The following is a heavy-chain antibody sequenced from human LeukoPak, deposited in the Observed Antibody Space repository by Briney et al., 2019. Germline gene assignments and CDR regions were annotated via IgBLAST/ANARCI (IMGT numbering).Heavy chain of an antibody. V-gene: IGHV4-59*12. D-gene: IGHD3-22*01. CDR1: GGSISSYY. Sequence: SETLSLTCTVSGGSISSYYWSWIRQPPGKGLEWIGYIYYSGSTNYNPSLKSRVTISVDTSKNQFSLKLSSVTAADTAVYYCARAKSNYYDSSGYYYYYYYYMDVWGKGTTVTISS. CDR2: IYYSGST. CDR3: ARAKSNYYDSSGYYYYYYYYMDV. J-gene: IGHJ6*03.